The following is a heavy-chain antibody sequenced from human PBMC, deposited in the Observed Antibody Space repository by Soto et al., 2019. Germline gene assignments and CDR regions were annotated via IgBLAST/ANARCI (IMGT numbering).Heavy chain of an antibody. D-gene: IGHD3-3*01. Sequence: GASVKVSCKASGYSFTSYYMHWVRQAPGQGLEWMGIINPSGGSTSYAQKFQGRVTMTRDTSTSTVYMELSSLRSEDTAVYYCARRGIFGVVIRYYYYGMDVWGQGTTVTVSS. V-gene: IGHV1-46*01. J-gene: IGHJ6*02. CDR1: GYSFTSYY. CDR3: ARRGIFGVVIRYYYYGMDV. CDR2: INPSGGST.